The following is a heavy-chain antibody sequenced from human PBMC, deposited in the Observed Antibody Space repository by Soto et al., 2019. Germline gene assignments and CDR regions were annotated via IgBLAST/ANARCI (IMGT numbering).Heavy chain of an antibody. CDR2: TYYRAKWYN. D-gene: IGHD5-12*01. Sequence: TLSLTCAISGDSVSSNSAAWNWIMQSPSRGLEWLGRTYYRAKWYNDYAVSVKSRITINPDTSKNQFSLQLNSVTPEDTAVYYCATDSPLGGIVATTARRRPTEHYYGMQVWEHGTPVNLS. CDR3: ATDSPLGGIVATTARRRPTEHYYGMQV. CDR1: GDSVSSNSAA. J-gene: IGHJ6*01. V-gene: IGHV6-1*01.